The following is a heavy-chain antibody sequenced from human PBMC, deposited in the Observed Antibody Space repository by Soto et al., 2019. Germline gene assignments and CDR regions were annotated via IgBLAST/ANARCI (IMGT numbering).Heavy chain of an antibody. D-gene: IGHD6-13*01. CDR1: GGTFSSYA. V-gene: IGHV1-69*01. CDR3: ASLLKLASSSVNWFDP. Sequence: QVQLVQSGAEVKKPGSSVKVSCKASGGTFSSYAISWLRQAPGQGLEWMGGIIPIFGTANYAQKFQGRVTITTNEPTSTAYMELSSLRSEDTAVYYCASLLKLASSSVNWFDPWGRGTLVTVSS. J-gene: IGHJ5*02. CDR2: IIPIFGTA.